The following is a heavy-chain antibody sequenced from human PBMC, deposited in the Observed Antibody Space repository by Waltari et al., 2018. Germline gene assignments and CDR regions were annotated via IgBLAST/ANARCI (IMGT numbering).Heavy chain of an antibody. D-gene: IGHD1-1*01. V-gene: IGHV4-34*01. CDR2: INHIGST. J-gene: IGHJ4*02. CDR1: GGSFSGYY. CDR3: ARGSWKALDY. Sequence: QVQLQQWGAGLLKPSETLSLTCAVYGGSFSGYYWSWIRQPPGKVLKWIREINHIGSTNYNPSLKSRVTISVDTSKNQFSLKLSSVTAADTAVYYCARGSWKALDYWGQGTLVTVSS.